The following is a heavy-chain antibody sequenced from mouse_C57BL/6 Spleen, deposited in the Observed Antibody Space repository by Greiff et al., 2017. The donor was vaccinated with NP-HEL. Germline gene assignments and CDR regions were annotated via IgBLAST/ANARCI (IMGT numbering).Heavy chain of an antibody. CDR3: AKSNVHAMDY. V-gene: IGHV1-64*01. CDR1: GYTFTSYW. Sequence: VQLQQSGAELVKPGASVKLSCKASGYTFTSYWMHWVKQRPGQGLEWIGMIHPNSGSTNYNEKFKSKATLTVDKSSSTAYMQLSSLTSEDSAVYYCAKSNVHAMDYWGQGTSVTVSS. CDR2: IHPNSGST. D-gene: IGHD2-5*01. J-gene: IGHJ4*01.